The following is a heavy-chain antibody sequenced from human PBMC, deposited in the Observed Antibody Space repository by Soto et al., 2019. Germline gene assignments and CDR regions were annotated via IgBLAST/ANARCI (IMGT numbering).Heavy chain of an antibody. CDR3: ARDGPDYTVTRDYYYYGMDV. CDR2: IWYDGSNK. Sequence: QVQLVESGGGVVQPGRSLRLSCAASGFTFSSYGMHWVRQAPGKGLEWVAVIWYDGSNKYYADSVKGRFTISRDNSKNTLYLKMNSRRAEDTAVYYCARDGPDYTVTRDYYYYGMDVWGQGTTVTVSS. D-gene: IGHD4-17*01. V-gene: IGHV3-33*01. J-gene: IGHJ6*02. CDR1: GFTFSSYG.